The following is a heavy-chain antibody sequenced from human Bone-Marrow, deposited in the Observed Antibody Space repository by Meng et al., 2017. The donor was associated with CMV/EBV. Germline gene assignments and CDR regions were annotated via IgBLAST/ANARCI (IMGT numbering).Heavy chain of an antibody. V-gene: IGHV3-43D*03. CDR1: GFTFDDYA. J-gene: IGHJ6*01. D-gene: IGHD2-2*01. CDR3: AKDLYCSSTSCPSFYYYYGMDV. CDR2: ISWDGGST. Sequence: GGSLRLSCAASGFTFDDYAMHWVRQAPGKGLEWVSLISWDGGSTYYADSVKGRFTISRDNSKNSLYLQMNSLRAEDTALYYCAKDLYCSSTSCPSFYYYYGMDVWGQGPTVTIYS.